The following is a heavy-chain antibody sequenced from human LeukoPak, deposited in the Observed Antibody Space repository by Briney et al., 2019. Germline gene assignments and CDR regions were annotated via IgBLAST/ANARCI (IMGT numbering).Heavy chain of an antibody. CDR3: ARHRAYSSSSPFDY. D-gene: IGHD6-6*01. V-gene: IGHV4-59*08. CDR1: GGSISSLY. J-gene: IGHJ4*02. CDR2: IYYTGST. Sequence: KSSETLSLTCSVSGGSISSLYWSCIRQPPGKGLEWIGYIYYTGSTNYNPSLKSRVTMFVDISKNQFSLRLSSVTAADTAVYYCARHRAYSSSSPFDYWGQGTLVTVSS.